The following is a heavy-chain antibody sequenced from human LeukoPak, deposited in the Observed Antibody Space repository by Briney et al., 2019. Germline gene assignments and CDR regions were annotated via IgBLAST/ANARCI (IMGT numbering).Heavy chain of an antibody. V-gene: IGHV3-74*01. CDR3: ARVRWGGLYYFDY. CDR2: INSDGRST. CDR1: GFTFSSYW. Sequence: GGSLRLSYAASGFTFSSYWMHWVRQAPGKGLVGVSRINSDGRSTNYADSVKGRFTISRDNAKNTLYLQMNSLRAEDTAVYYCARVRWGGLYYFDYWGQGTLVTVSS. D-gene: IGHD3-16*01. J-gene: IGHJ4*02.